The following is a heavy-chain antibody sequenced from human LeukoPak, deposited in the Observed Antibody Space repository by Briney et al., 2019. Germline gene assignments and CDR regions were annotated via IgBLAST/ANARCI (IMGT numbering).Heavy chain of an antibody. Sequence: SETLSLTCTVSGGSISSYYWSWIRQPPGKGLEWIGYIYYSGSTYYNPSLKSRVTISVDTSKNQFSLKLSSVTAADTAVYYCARTYGDYGGRWFDPWGQGTLVTVSS. J-gene: IGHJ5*02. CDR1: GGSISSYY. D-gene: IGHD4-17*01. CDR2: IYYSGST. V-gene: IGHV4-59*01. CDR3: ARTYGDYGGRWFDP.